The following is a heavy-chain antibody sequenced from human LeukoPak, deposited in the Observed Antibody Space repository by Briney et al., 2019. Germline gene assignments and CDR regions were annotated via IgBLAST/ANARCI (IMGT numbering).Heavy chain of an antibody. CDR2: ISYDGSNK. V-gene: IGHV3-30*18. CDR1: GFTFSSYA. Sequence: PGGSLRLSCAASGFTFSSYAMSWVRQAPGKGLEWVAVISYDGSNKYYADSVKGRFTISRDNSKNTLYLQMNSLRAEDTAVYYCAKIASSSSLLDYWGQGTLVTVSS. CDR3: AKIASSSSLLDY. J-gene: IGHJ4*02. D-gene: IGHD6-6*01.